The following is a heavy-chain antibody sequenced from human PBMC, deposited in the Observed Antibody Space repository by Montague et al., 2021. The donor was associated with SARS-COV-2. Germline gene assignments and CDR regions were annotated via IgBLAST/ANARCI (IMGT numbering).Heavy chain of an antibody. CDR1: GGSISNYY. D-gene: IGHD5-18*01. V-gene: IGHV4-59*08. CDR3: ARQGYSYGFLEN. CDR2: VYYIGST. Sequence: SETLSLTCTVSGGSISNYYWSRIRQPPGKGLEWIGYVYYIGSTNYSPSLKSRLTISVDTSKNQFSLRLTSVTAADTAVYYCARQGYSYGFLENWGRGTLVTVSS. J-gene: IGHJ4*02.